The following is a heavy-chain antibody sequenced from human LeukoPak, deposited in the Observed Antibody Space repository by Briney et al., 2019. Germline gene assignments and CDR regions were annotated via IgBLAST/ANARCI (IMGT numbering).Heavy chain of an antibody. CDR2: IYYSGST. CDR1: GGSISSYY. J-gene: IGHJ6*03. V-gene: IGHV4-59*01. CDR3: ARDFRYSSSWYPDYYYYMDV. Sequence: PSETLSLTCTVSGGSISSYYWSWIRQPPGKGLEWIGYIYYSGSTNYNPSLKSRVTISVDTSKNQFSLKLSSVTAADTAVYYCARDFRYSSSWYPDYYYYMDVWGKGTTVTVSS. D-gene: IGHD6-13*01.